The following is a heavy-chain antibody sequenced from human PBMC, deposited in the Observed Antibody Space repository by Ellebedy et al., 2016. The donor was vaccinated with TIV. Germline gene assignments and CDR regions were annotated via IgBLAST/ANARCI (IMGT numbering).Heavy chain of an antibody. CDR2: ISYDGSNK. J-gene: IGHJ4*02. Sequence: PGGSLRLSCAASGFTFSSYGMHRVRQAPGKGLEWVAVISYDGSNKYYADSVKGRFTISRDNAKNTLYLEMNSLRDEDTAVYYCATGPYSYGWGYWGQGSLVTVSS. V-gene: IGHV3-30*03. CDR3: ATGPYSYGWGY. CDR1: GFTFSSYG. D-gene: IGHD5-18*01.